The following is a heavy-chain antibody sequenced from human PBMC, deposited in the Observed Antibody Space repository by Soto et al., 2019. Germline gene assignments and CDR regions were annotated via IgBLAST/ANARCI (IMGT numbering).Heavy chain of an antibody. Sequence: SETLSLTCTVSGGSISSGDYYWSWIRQPPGKGLEWIGYIYYSGSTYYNPSLKSRVTISVDTSKNQFSLKLSSVTAADTAVYYCARAVDCSSTSCYAGYYFDYWGQGTLVTISS. V-gene: IGHV4-30-4*01. CDR3: ARAVDCSSTSCYAGYYFDY. D-gene: IGHD2-2*01. J-gene: IGHJ4*02. CDR2: IYYSGST. CDR1: GGSISSGDYY.